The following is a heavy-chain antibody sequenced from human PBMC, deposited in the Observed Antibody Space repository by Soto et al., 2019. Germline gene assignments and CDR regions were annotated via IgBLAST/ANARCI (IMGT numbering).Heavy chain of an antibody. D-gene: IGHD7-27*01. CDR1: EFTVSTNY. CDR3: GRSGQTGEHYWYFDL. V-gene: IGHV3-53*01. J-gene: IGHJ2*01. CDR2: LYSGGST. Sequence: EVQLVESGGGLIQPGGSLRLSCAASEFTVSTNYMTWVRQAPGKGLEWVSLLYSGGSTYYADSVKGRFTISRDNSKNTLYLQMNSLRAEDTAVYYCGRSGQTGEHYWYFDLWGRGTLVTVSS.